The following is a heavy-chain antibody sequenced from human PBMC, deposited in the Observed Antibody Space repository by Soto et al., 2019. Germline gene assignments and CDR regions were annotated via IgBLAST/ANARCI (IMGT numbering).Heavy chain of an antibody. V-gene: IGHV1-18*01. CDR2: ISAYNGNT. D-gene: IGHD1-7*01. Sequence: ASVKVSCKASGYTFTSYGISWGRQAPGQGLEWMRWISAYNGNTNYAQKLQGRVTMTTDTSTSPAFMELRSLRSDDTAVYYCARDRLELNWFDPWGQGTLVTVSS. CDR3: ARDRLELNWFDP. J-gene: IGHJ5*02. CDR1: GYTFTSYG.